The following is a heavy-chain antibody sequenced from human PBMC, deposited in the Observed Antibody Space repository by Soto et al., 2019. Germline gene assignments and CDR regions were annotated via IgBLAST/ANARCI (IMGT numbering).Heavy chain of an antibody. V-gene: IGHV4-59*01. J-gene: IGHJ6*02. CDR1: GGSISSYY. CDR3: ARAPGGPLTAAAYYYYYGMDV. CDR2: IYYSGST. Sequence: SETLSLTCTVSGGSISSYYWSWIRQPPGKGLEWIGYIYYSGSTNYTPSLKSRVTISVDTAKNQFSLKLSSVTAADTAVYYCARAPGGPLTAAAYYYYYGMDVWGQGTTVTVSS. D-gene: IGHD6-13*01.